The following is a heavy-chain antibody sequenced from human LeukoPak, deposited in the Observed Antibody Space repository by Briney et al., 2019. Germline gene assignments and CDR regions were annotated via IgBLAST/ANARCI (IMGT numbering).Heavy chain of an antibody. CDR1: GASVTTYY. D-gene: IGHD3-10*01. CDR2: IYYTGST. CDR3: ARPRFGELNAFDI. J-gene: IGHJ3*02. V-gene: IGHV4-59*02. Sequence: SETLSLTCTVSGASVTTYYWSWIRQPPGKGLEFIGQIYYTGSTNYNPSLKSRVTMSVDTSKNQFSLKLSSVTAADTAVYYCARPRFGELNAFDIWGQGTMVTVSS.